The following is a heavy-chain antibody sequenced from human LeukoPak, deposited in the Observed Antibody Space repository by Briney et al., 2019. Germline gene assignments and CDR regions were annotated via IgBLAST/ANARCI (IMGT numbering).Heavy chain of an antibody. CDR1: GGSISSGDYY. V-gene: IGHV4-30-4*01. D-gene: IGHD5/OR15-5a*01. CDR3: ARGSARRERKLICDWCPFFDY. Sequence: SQTLSLTCTVSGGSISSGDYYWSWIRQSPGKGLEWIGYIYYSGSTYYNPSLKSRVTISVDTSKNQFSLKLSSVTAADTAVYYCARGSARRERKLICDWCPFFDYWGQGTLVTVSS. CDR2: IYYSGST. J-gene: IGHJ4*02.